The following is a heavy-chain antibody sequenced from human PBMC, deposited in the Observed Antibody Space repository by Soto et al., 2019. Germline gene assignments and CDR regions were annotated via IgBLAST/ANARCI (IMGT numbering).Heavy chain of an antibody. CDR1: GYTFTDYF. CDR2: INPKIGGT. CDR3: ASRTSSYLRLDY. Sequence: VASVNVSCKASGYTFTDYFIHWVRQAPGQGLEWMGWINPKIGGTNYVQKFQGRVTMTRDTSISTVYMELSRLRSDDTAVYYCASRTSSYLRLDYWGQGTLVTVSA. D-gene: IGHD6-6*01. V-gene: IGHV1-2*02. J-gene: IGHJ4*02.